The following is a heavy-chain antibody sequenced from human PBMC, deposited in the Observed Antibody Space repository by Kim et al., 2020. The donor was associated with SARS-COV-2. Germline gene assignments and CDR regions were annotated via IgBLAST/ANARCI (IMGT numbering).Heavy chain of an antibody. D-gene: IGHD4-4*01. CDR3: ASWDYSDNAGLVH. V-gene: IGHV4-59*13. Sequence: SETLSLTCTVSGAPISSYYWVWVRQPPGKGLEWMSTFFRSGSTSTNPSLKGRVTISADTSNHQFSLQLSSVTAAATAVSYCASWDYSDNAGLVHWGQGTLVTVSS. J-gene: IGHJ4*02. CDR2: FFRSGST. CDR1: GAPISSYY.